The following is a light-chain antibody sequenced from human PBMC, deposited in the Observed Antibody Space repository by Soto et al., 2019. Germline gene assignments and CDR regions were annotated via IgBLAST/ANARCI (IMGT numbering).Light chain of an antibody. CDR2: NVA. Sequence: QSALTQPASVSGSPGQSITISCSGNAVSYQLVSWYQQQQVKAPTLILYNVARRPSEVSNRFSGFKSGTTASLSITGLQAEDEADYYCCSFGGVTNDVFGNGTKVTVL. V-gene: IGLV2-23*02. CDR1: GNAVSYQL. J-gene: IGLJ1*01. CDR3: CSFGGVTNDV.